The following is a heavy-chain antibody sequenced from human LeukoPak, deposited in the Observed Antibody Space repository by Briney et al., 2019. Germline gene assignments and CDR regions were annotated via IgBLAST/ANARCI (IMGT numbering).Heavy chain of an antibody. CDR1: GFTFSSYA. D-gene: IGHD6-19*01. CDR2: ISGSGDST. V-gene: IGHV3-23*01. Sequence: PGGSLRLSCAASGFTFSSYAMNWVRQAPGKGLEWVSLISGSGDSTDYADSVKGRFTISRDDSKNTLYLQINSLRADDTAVYYCAKRTVAGTGRGLDIWGQGTLVTVSS. J-gene: IGHJ3*02. CDR3: AKRTVAGTGRGLDI.